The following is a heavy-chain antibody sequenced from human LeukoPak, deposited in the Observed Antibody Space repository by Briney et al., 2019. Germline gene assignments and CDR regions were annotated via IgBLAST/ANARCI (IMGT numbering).Heavy chain of an antibody. Sequence: GGSLRLSCAVSGFTFSSHAMSWVRQAPGKGLEWLSCISASDGATWYADSVKGRFTISRDNSKNTLYLQMNDLRAEDTAIYYCAKDGHVTYHYFHMDVWGKGTTVTVS. CDR1: GFTFSSHA. D-gene: IGHD3-10*02. J-gene: IGHJ6*03. CDR3: AKDGHVTYHYFHMDV. V-gene: IGHV3-23*01. CDR2: ISASDGAT.